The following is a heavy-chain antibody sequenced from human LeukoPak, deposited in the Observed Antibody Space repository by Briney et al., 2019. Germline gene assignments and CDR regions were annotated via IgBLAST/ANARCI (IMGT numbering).Heavy chain of an antibody. Sequence: PGGSLRLSCAASGFTFSSYSMNWVRQAPGKGLEWVSYISSSSTIYYADSVKGRFTISRDNAKNSLYLQMNSLRAEDTAVYYCASSYGRNGYFDYWGQGTLVTVSS. J-gene: IGHJ4*02. CDR2: ISSSSTI. V-gene: IGHV3-48*04. CDR1: GFTFSSYS. CDR3: ASSYGRNGYFDY. D-gene: IGHD4-23*01.